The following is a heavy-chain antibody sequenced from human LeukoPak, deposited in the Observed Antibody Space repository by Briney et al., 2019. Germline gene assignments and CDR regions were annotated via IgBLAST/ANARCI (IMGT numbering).Heavy chain of an antibody. V-gene: IGHV3-48*03. Sequence: GGSLRLSCAASGFTFSSYEMNWVRQAPGRGLEWVSYISSSGITIYNADSVKGRFTISRDNAKNSLYLQVNSLRDEDTAVYYCAREVFGGLGPLDYWGQGTLVTVSS. CDR3: AREVFGGLGPLDY. J-gene: IGHJ4*02. CDR2: ISSSGITI. D-gene: IGHD3-16*01. CDR1: GFTFSSYE.